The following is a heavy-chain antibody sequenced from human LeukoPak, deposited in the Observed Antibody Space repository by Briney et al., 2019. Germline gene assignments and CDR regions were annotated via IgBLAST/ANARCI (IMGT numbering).Heavy chain of an antibody. J-gene: IGHJ4*02. CDR3: ARADDSSSGYFDY. CDR1: GFTFSSCD. V-gene: IGHV3-13*01. Sequence: GGSLRLSCAASGFTFSSCDMHWVRQPTGKGLEWVSAIGTTGATYYPGSVKGRFTISRENAKNTLYLQMNSLRAGDTAVYYCARADDSSSGYFDYWGQGTLVTVSS. CDR2: IGTTGAT. D-gene: IGHD6-6*01.